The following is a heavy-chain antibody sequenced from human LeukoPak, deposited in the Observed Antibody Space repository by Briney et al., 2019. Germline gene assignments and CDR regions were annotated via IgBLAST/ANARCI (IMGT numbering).Heavy chain of an antibody. CDR2: FGSAGDT. J-gene: IGHJ2*01. CDR1: GFPFRAYD. Sequence: GGSLRLSCATSGFPFRAYDMHWVRRAPGKGLEWVSAFGSAGDTYYPGAVKGRFTISRDYAKNSLYLQMNSLRAGDTAVYYCVRGALPGDNWYFDLWGRGTLVTVSS. CDR3: VRGALPGDNWYFDL. V-gene: IGHV3-13*01.